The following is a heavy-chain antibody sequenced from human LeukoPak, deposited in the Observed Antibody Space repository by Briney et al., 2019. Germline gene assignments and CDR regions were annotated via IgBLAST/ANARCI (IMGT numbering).Heavy chain of an antibody. Sequence: GGSLRLSCAASGFTFSSYAMHRVRQAPGKGLEWVAVISYDGSNKYYADSVKGRFTISRDNSKNTLYLQMNSLRAEDTAVYYCAREVSPAAPSPFDYWGQGTLVTVSS. CDR1: GFTFSSYA. CDR3: AREVSPAAPSPFDY. CDR2: ISYDGSNK. V-gene: IGHV3-30-3*01. J-gene: IGHJ4*02. D-gene: IGHD2-2*01.